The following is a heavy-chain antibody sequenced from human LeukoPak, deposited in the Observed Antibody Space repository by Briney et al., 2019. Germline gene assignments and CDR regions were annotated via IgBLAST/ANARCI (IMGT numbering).Heavy chain of an antibody. J-gene: IGHJ6*04. CDR1: GFIFSSYS. CDR3: ATDAGYYGSGSYYNPQGPGMAV. CDR2: ISSSSSYI. V-gene: IGHV3-21*01. Sequence: GGSLRLSCAASGFIFSSYSMNWVRQAPGKGLEWVSSISSSSSYIYYADSAKGRFTISRDNAKNSLYLQMNSLRAEDTAVYYCATDAGYYGSGSYYNPQGPGMAVWGKGTTVTVSS. D-gene: IGHD3-10*01.